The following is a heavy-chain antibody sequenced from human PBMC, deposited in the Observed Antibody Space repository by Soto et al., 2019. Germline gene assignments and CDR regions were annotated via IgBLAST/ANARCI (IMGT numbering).Heavy chain of an antibody. J-gene: IGHJ4*02. CDR2: IYHSGST. CDR3: ARIKERRFDY. CDR1: GGSISSGGYS. D-gene: IGHD1-26*01. V-gene: IGHV4-30-2*01. Sequence: SETLSLTCAVSGGSISSGGYSWSWIRQPPGKGLEWIGYIYHSGSTYYNPSLKSRVTISVDRSKNQFSLKLSSVTAADTAVYYCARIKERRFDYWGQGTLVTVSS.